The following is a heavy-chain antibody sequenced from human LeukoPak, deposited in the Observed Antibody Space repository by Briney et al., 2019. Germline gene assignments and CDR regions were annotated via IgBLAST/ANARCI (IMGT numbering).Heavy chain of an antibody. J-gene: IGHJ4*02. Sequence: ASVTVSCKASGYPFTGYYIHWLRQAPGQGLEWMGWINPDSGGTSYAQKFQGRVTMTRDTSLSTAYMELTMLTSDDTAVYSCARDLRGLGDYFDYWGQGTLVTVSS. CDR1: GYPFTGYY. V-gene: IGHV1-2*02. CDR2: INPDSGGT. CDR3: ARDLRGLGDYFDY. D-gene: IGHD1-26*01.